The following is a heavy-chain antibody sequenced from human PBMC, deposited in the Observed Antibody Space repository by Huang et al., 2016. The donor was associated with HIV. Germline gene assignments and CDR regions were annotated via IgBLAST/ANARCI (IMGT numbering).Heavy chain of an antibody. CDR1: GGSISSRSYS. V-gene: IGHV4-39*01. J-gene: IGHJ6*02. CDR3: ARHGRVAGHYYNNMDV. Sequence: LQLQESGPGLVKSSETLSLICTVSGGSISSRSYSWGWIRQPPGKGPEWIGSIYYSWNPYYNPPLKSRVTISGDTSKNQFSLKVNSVTAADTAVYYCARHGRVAGHYYNNMDVWGRGTTVTVSS. D-gene: IGHD6-19*01. CDR2: IYYSWNP.